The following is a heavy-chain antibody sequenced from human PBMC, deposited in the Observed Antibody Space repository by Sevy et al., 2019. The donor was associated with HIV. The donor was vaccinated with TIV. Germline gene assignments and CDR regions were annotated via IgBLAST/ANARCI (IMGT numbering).Heavy chain of an antibody. V-gene: IGHV5-51*01. CDR3: ARHLGGYYSSGMDV. CDR2: IYPGDSDT. CDR1: GYSFTNHW. Sequence: GESLKISCKGSGYSFTNHWIAWVRQMPGRGLEWMGIIYPGDSDTTYSPSFQGQVTITADKSISTTYLQWTSLKASDTAIYYCARHLGGYYSSGMDVWGQGTTVTVSS. D-gene: IGHD1-26*01. J-gene: IGHJ6*02.